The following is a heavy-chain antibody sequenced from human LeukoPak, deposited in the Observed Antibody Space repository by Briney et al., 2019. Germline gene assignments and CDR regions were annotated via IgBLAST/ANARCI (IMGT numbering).Heavy chain of an antibody. CDR3: AKPPYYYDSSGYYHKGWFDP. Sequence: GGSLRLSCAATGFTFSSYAMSWVRQAPGKGLEWVSAISGSGGSTYYADSVKGRFTISRDNSKNTLYLQMNSLRAEDTAVYYCAKPPYYYDSSGYYHKGWFDPWGQGTLVTVSS. CDR2: ISGSGGST. V-gene: IGHV3-23*01. CDR1: GFTFSSYA. J-gene: IGHJ5*02. D-gene: IGHD3-22*01.